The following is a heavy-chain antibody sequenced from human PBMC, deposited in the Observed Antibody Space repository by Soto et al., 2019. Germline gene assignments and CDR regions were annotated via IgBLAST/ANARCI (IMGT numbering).Heavy chain of an antibody. D-gene: IGHD4-17*01. Sequence: EVQLLESGGGLVQPGRSLRLSCAASGFTFSGYAMSWVRQAPGKGLEWVSVIHGGGNSAYYADSVKGRFTISRDNSNNTLYLQMSSLRGEDTAVYYCAKNRRRVTTSWHFDYWGQGTLVTVSS. CDR3: AKNRRRVTTSWHFDY. CDR1: GFTFSGYA. CDR2: IHGGGNSA. V-gene: IGHV3-23*01. J-gene: IGHJ4*02.